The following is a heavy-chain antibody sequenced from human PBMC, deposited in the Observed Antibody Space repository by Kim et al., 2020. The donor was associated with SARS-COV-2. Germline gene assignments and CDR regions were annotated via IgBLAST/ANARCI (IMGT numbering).Heavy chain of an antibody. CDR2: IIPIFGTA. J-gene: IGHJ6*02. V-gene: IGHV1-69*13. Sequence: SVKVSCKASGGTFSSYAISWVRQAPGQGLEWMGGIIPIFGTANYAQKFQGRVTITADESTSTAYMELSSLRSEDTAVYYCARTAGDGYYYYGMDVWGQGTTVTVSS. CDR3: ARTAGDGYYYYGMDV. D-gene: IGHD3-10*01. CDR1: GGTFSSYA.